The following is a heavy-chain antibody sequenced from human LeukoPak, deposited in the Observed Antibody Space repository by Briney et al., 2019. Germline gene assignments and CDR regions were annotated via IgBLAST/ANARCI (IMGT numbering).Heavy chain of an antibody. Sequence: ASVKVSCKASGYTFTGYYMHWVRQAPGQGLEWMGWINPSGGSTSYAQKFQGRVTMTRDTSTSTVYMELSSLRSEDTAVYYCARGDDYYDSSGYYFDIWGQGTMVTVSS. J-gene: IGHJ3*02. CDR1: GYTFTGYY. CDR3: ARGDDYYDSSGYYFDI. V-gene: IGHV1-46*01. CDR2: INPSGGST. D-gene: IGHD3-22*01.